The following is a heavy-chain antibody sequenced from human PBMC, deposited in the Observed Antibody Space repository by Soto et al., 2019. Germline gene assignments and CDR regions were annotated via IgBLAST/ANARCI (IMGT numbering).Heavy chain of an antibody. V-gene: IGHV1-2*02. Sequence: ASVKVSCKASGYTFTDYYIHWVRQAPGQGLEWMAWISPCSGGSNYAQHFQGRVTVTSDTSINTAYMEFNRLGSDDTATYFCARSPTTMFQPLDYWGQGTLVTVSS. J-gene: IGHJ4*02. D-gene: IGHD3-10*02. CDR3: ARSPTTMFQPLDY. CDR2: ISPCSGGS. CDR1: GYTFTDYY.